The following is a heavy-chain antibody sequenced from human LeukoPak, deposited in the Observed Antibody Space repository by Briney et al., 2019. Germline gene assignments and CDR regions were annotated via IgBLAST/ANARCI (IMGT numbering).Heavy chain of an antibody. J-gene: IGHJ5*02. CDR3: ARVPLPSYYYDSSGSRDWFDP. D-gene: IGHD3-22*01. Sequence: GASVKVSCKASGGTFSSYAISWVRQAPGQGLEWTGGIIPIFGTANYAQKFQGRVTITADESTSTAYMELSSLRSEDTAVYYCARVPLPSYYYDSSGSRDWFDPWGQGTLVTVSS. V-gene: IGHV1-69*13. CDR1: GGTFSSYA. CDR2: IIPIFGTA.